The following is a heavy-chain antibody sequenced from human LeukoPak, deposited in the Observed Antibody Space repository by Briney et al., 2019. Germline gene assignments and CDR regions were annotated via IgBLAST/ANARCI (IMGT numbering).Heavy chain of an antibody. CDR1: GYTFTGYY. D-gene: IGHD1-14*01. Sequence: GASVKVSCKASGYTFTGYYMHWVRQAPGQGLEWMGWINPNSGGTNYAQKFQGRVTMTRDTSISTAYMEQSRLRSDDTAVYYCARHMTERNQWYGMDVWGQGATVTVSS. CDR2: INPNSGGT. J-gene: IGHJ6*02. CDR3: ARHMTERNQWYGMDV. V-gene: IGHV1-2*02.